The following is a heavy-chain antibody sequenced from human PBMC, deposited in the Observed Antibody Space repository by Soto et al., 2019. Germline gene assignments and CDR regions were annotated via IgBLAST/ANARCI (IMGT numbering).Heavy chain of an antibody. V-gene: IGHV3-53*01. D-gene: IGHD4-4*01. CDR2: IYSDGST. CDR3: ARDMLGEMTTDFDQ. CDR1: GITVSSYY. Sequence: GGSLRLSCVTSGITVSSYYMSWVRQAPGKGLEWVSVIYSDGSTYYADPVKGRFTISRDNSKNTLFLQMNSLRAEDTAVYYCARDMLGEMTTDFDQWGQGTLVTVSS. J-gene: IGHJ4*02.